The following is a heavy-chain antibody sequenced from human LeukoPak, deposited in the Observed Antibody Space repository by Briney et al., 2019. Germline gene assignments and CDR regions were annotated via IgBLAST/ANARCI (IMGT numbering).Heavy chain of an antibody. CDR2: SGSS. Sequence: PSETLSLTCTVSGDSISSYYWAWIRRSPGKGLEWIGYSGSSKYNPSLKSRVTISIGTAKSQVALTLTSVTAADTAVYYCARARRHYYGSGRNVTPWPAGMDVWGQGTTVTVS. V-gene: IGHV4-59*01. CDR3: ARARRHYYGSGRNVTPWPAGMDV. J-gene: IGHJ6*02. D-gene: IGHD3-10*01. CDR1: GDSISSYY.